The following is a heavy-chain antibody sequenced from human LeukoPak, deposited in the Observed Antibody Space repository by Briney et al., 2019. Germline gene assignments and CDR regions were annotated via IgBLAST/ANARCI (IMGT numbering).Heavy chain of an antibody. Sequence: GASVKVSCKTSGYSENFYGITWVRQVAGQGLEWMGWISAYNGNTNYAQKLQGRVTMTTDTSTSTAYMELRSLRSDDTAVYYCARAKGGLWFGELSTADYYYYMDVWGKGTTVTVSS. V-gene: IGHV1-18*01. CDR1: GYSENFYG. D-gene: IGHD3-10*01. J-gene: IGHJ6*03. CDR2: ISAYNGNT. CDR3: ARAKGGLWFGELSTADYYYYMDV.